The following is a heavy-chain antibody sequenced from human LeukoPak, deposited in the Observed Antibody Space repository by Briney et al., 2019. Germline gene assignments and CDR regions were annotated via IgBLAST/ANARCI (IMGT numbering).Heavy chain of an antibody. V-gene: IGHV3-23*01. D-gene: IGHD5-18*01. J-gene: IGHJ4*02. CDR2: ISGSGINT. CDR3: ARHDSFIPY. Sequence: GGSLRLSCAASGFTFNSYAMSWVRQAPGKGLKWVSGISGSGINTYYADSVKGRFTISRDNTKNTVYLQMNNLRPDDTAVYFCARHDSFIPYWGQGTLVTVSS. CDR1: GFTFNSYA.